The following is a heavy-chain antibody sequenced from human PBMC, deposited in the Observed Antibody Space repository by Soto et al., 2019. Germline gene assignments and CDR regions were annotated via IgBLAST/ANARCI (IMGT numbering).Heavy chain of an antibody. Sequence: PSGTMSLTCTVSGGSISSGGSYWGWIRQPPGKGLEWIGYIYYSGNTILNPSLRSRVTLSVDTSKNQFSLNLSSVTAADTAVYYCVRYCSTTKCPFDYWGQGTLVTVSS. CDR1: GGSISSGGSY. V-gene: IGHV4-30-4*02. J-gene: IGHJ4*02. CDR2: IYYSGNT. D-gene: IGHD2-2*01. CDR3: VRYCSTTKCPFDY.